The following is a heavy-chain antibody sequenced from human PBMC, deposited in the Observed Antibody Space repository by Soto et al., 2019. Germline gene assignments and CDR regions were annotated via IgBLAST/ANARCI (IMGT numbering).Heavy chain of an antibody. CDR2: IDSDGNST. J-gene: IGHJ4*02. Sequence: EVQLVESGGGLVQPGGSLRLSCAASGFTFSSYWMHWVRQVPGKGLLWVSHIDSDGNSTTYADSVKGRFTISRDNAKNTVYLQMNSLRAEDTAVYYCVRDDVGVGIDYWGLGTLVTVSS. D-gene: IGHD1-26*01. V-gene: IGHV3-74*03. CDR1: GFTFSSYW. CDR3: VRDDVGVGIDY.